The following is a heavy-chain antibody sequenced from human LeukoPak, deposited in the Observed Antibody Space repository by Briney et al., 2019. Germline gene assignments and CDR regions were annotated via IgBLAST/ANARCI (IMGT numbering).Heavy chain of an antibody. J-gene: IGHJ4*02. Sequence: GGSLRLSCAASGFTFSSYSMNWVRQAPGKGLEWVSSISSSSSYIYYADSVKGRFTISRDNAKNSLYLQMNSLRAEDTAVYYCAKRQQLTYYDILDYWGQGTLVTVSS. CDR3: AKRQQLTYYDILDY. CDR1: GFTFSSYS. D-gene: IGHD3-9*01. V-gene: IGHV3-21*04. CDR2: ISSSSSYI.